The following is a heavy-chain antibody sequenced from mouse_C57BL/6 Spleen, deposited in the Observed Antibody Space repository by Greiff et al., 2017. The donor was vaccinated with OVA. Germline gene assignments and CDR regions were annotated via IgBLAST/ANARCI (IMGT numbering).Heavy chain of an antibody. Sequence: QVQLKQSGPELVKPGASVKISCKASGYAFSSSWMNWVKQRPGKGLEWIGRIYPGDGDTNYNGKFKGKATLTADKSSSTAYMQLSSLTSEDSAVYFCARWGNPPCCFDYWGQGTTLTVSS. CDR2: IYPGDGDT. CDR3: ARWGNPPCCFDY. J-gene: IGHJ2*01. V-gene: IGHV1-82*01. CDR1: GYAFSSSW.